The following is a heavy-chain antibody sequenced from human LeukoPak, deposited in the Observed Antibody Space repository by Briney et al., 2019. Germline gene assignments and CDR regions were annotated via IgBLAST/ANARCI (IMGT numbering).Heavy chain of an antibody. CDR3: ASYGSGSYPYFYYYYGMDV. CDR1: GYTFTSYA. J-gene: IGHJ6*02. Sequence: VASVKVSCKASGYTFTSYAMNWVRQAPGQGLEWMGWINTNTGNPTYAQGFTGRFVFSLDTSVSTAYLQISSLKAEDTAVYYCASYGSGSYPYFYYYYGMDVWGQGTTVTVSS. CDR2: INTNTGNP. D-gene: IGHD3-10*01. V-gene: IGHV7-4-1*02.